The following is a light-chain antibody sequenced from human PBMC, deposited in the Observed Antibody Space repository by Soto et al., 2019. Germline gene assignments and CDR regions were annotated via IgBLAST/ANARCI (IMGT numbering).Light chain of an antibody. Sequence: EIVMTQSPATLSVSPGEGATLSCKASQNVYNNLAWYQQRPGQPPRLLIYDASTRATGISARFSGSGYGTEFTLTIRRLQSEDFAVYFCPPCRNLPLTFGGGAKVEIK. CDR2: DAS. CDR3: PPCRNLPLT. CDR1: QNVYNN. J-gene: IGKJ4*01. V-gene: IGKV3-15*01.